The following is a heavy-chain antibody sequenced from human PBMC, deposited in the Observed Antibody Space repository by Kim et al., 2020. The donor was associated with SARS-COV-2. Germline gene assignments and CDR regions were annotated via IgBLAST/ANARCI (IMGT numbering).Heavy chain of an antibody. V-gene: IGHV4-59*01. D-gene: IGHD6-13*01. J-gene: IGHJ4*02. CDR3: ATRMQYSSSWYRFDY. Sequence: PSLKSRVTISVDTSKNQFSLKLSSVTAADTAVYYCATRMQYSSSWYRFDYWGQGTLVTVSS.